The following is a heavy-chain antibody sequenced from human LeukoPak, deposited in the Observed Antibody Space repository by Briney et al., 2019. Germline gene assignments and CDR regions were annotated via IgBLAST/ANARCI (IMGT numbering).Heavy chain of an antibody. V-gene: IGHV2-5*01. J-gene: IGHJ4*02. CDR1: GFSLSTSGVG. Sequence: ESGPTLVKPTQTLTLTCTFSGFSLSTSGVGVGWIRQPPGKALEWLALIYWNDDNRYSPSLKTRLTITKDTSKNQVVLTMTKMDPVDTATYYCAHYGDYRFLYYFDYWGQGTLVTGSS. CDR2: IYWNDDN. CDR3: AHYGDYRFLYYFDY. D-gene: IGHD4-17*01.